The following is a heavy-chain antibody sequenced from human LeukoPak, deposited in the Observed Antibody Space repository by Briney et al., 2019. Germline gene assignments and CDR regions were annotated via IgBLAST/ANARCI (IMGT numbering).Heavy chain of an antibody. CDR2: ISYDGSNQ. CDR3: ARDKLLEYGNWFDP. V-gene: IGHV3-30-3*01. J-gene: IGHJ5*02. Sequence: PGRSLRLSCAASGFTFSSYAMHWVRQAPGKGLGWVAFISYDGSNQYYPDSVQGRFTVSRDNSKNTPYLQMNSLRVDDAAVYYCARDKLLEYGNWFDPWGQGTLVTVSS. D-gene: IGHD4/OR15-4a*01. CDR1: GFTFSSYA.